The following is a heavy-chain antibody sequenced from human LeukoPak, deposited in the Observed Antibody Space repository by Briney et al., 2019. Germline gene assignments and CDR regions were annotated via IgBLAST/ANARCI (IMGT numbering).Heavy chain of an antibody. J-gene: IGHJ3*02. CDR2: IIPIFGTA. V-gene: IGHV1-69*06. D-gene: IGHD5-18*01. CDR3: ARDTAMVNDAFDI. CDR1: GGTFSSYA. Sequence: ASVKVSCKASGGTFSSYAISWVRQAPGQGLEWMGGIIPIFGTANYAQKFQGRVTITADKSTSTAYMELSSLRSEDTAVYYCARDTAMVNDAFDIWGQGTMVTVSS.